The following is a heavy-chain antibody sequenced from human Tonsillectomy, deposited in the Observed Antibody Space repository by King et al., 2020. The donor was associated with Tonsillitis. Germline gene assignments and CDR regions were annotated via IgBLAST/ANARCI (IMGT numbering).Heavy chain of an antibody. CDR3: ARRDSGSSHFDY. Sequence: VQLVESGGGLVQPGGSLRLSCAASGFTFSSYEMNWVRQAPGKGLEWVSYISSSGSTIYYADSVKGRFTISRDNAKNSLYRQMNSLRAEDTAVYYCARRDSGSSHFDYWGQGTLVTVSS. D-gene: IGHD1-26*01. CDR1: GFTFSSYE. CDR2: ISSSGSTI. J-gene: IGHJ4*02. V-gene: IGHV3-48*03.